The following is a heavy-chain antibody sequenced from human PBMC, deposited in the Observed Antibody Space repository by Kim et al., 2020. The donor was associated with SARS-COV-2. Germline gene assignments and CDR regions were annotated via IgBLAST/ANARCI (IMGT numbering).Heavy chain of an antibody. D-gene: IGHD2-2*03. Sequence: KSRITINPDTSKNQFSLQLNSVTPEDTAVYYCARETFGYCSSTSCHHFDYWGQGTLVTVSS. J-gene: IGHJ4*02. V-gene: IGHV6-1*01. CDR3: ARETFGYCSSTSCHHFDY.